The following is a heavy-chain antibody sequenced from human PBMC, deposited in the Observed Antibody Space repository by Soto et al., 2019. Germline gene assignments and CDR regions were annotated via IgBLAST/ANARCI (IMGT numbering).Heavy chain of an antibody. V-gene: IGHV3-30*18. D-gene: IGHD3-10*01. Sequence: QVQLVESGGGVVQPGRSLRLSCAASGFTFSSYGMHWVRQAPGKGLEWVAVISYDGSNKYYADSVKGRFTISRDNSKNTLYLQMNSLGAEDTAVYYCANTAPCVWFGEFFDYYGMDVWGQGTTVTVSS. CDR2: ISYDGSNK. CDR3: ANTAPCVWFGEFFDYYGMDV. J-gene: IGHJ6*02. CDR1: GFTFSSYG.